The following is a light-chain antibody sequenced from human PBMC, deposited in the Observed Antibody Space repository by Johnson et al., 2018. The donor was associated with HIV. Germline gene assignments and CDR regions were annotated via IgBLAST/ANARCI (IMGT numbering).Light chain of an antibody. V-gene: IGLV1-51*01. CDR2: DNN. CDR1: SSNIGNNY. CDR3: GTWDNSLHAV. J-gene: IGLJ1*01. Sequence: QSVLTQSPSVSAAPGQKVTISCSGSSSNIGNNYVSWYQQLPGAAPKLLIYDNNKRPSGIPDRFSGSKSGTSATLGITGLQTGDEADYYCGTWDNSLHAVFGTGTKVTVL.